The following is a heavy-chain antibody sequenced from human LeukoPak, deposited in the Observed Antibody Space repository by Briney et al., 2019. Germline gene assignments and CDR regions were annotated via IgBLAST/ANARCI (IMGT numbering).Heavy chain of an antibody. J-gene: IGHJ6*02. D-gene: IGHD6-13*01. CDR1: GFTFSNYA. CDR2: ISGSGTVT. Sequence: GGSLRLSCAPSGFTFSNYAMDWVRRAPGKGLEWVAAISGSGTVTYYVDSVKGRFTISRDNSKKTLNLQMYSLRVDDTAVYYCAKGHSSWDYHGMDVWGQGTTVTVSS. V-gene: IGHV3-23*01. CDR3: AKGHSSWDYHGMDV.